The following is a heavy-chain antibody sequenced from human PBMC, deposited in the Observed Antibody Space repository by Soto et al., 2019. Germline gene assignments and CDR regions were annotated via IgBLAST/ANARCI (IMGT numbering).Heavy chain of an antibody. CDR2: INAGNGNT. CDR3: ARDGLLWFGELLAYYYGMDV. Sequence: ASVKVSCKASGYTFTSYAMHWVRQAPGQRLEWMGWINAGNGNTKYSQKFQGRVAITRDTSASTAYMELSSLRSEDTAVYYCARDGLLWFGELLAYYYGMDVWGQGTTVTVSS. J-gene: IGHJ6*02. D-gene: IGHD3-10*01. V-gene: IGHV1-3*01. CDR1: GYTFTSYA.